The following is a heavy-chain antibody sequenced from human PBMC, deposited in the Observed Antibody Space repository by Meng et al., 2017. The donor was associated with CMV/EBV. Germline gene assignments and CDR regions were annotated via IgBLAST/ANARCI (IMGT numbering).Heavy chain of an antibody. V-gene: IGHV3-48*04. Sequence: LSLTCAASAFTFSSYSMNWVRQAPGKGLEWVSYISSSSSTIYYADSVKGRFTISRDNAKNSLYLQMNSLRAEDTAVYYCARDSDSVRYYDFWSGYYGMDVWGQGTTVTVSS. J-gene: IGHJ6*02. D-gene: IGHD3-3*01. CDR1: AFTFSSYS. CDR3: ARDSDSVRYYDFWSGYYGMDV. CDR2: ISSSSSTI.